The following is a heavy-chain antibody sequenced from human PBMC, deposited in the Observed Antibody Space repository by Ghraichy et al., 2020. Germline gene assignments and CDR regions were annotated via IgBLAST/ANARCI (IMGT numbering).Heavy chain of an antibody. CDR2: IKQDGSEK. V-gene: IGHV3-7*01. Sequence: GGSLRLSCAASGFTFSSYWMSWVRQAPGKGLEWVANIKQDGSEKYYVDSVKGRFTISRDNAKNSLYLQMNSLRAEDTAVYYCARDSKSSGWNAVLDNWFDPWGQGTLVTVSS. D-gene: IGHD6-19*01. J-gene: IGHJ5*02. CDR3: ARDSKSSGWNAVLDNWFDP. CDR1: GFTFSSYW.